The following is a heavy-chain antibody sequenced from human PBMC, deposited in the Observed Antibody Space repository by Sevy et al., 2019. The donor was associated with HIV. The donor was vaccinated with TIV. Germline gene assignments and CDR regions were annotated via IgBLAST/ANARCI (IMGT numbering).Heavy chain of an antibody. D-gene: IGHD4-17*01. CDR2: ISNSGSSV. Sequence: RGSLRLSCAASGFSFRSFDMHWVRQAPGKGLEWVSGISNSGSSVFYSDSVKGRFTISRDNTDNLLFLQMNSLRAEDTAVYYCARDLPPSATTVAHFDYWGRGNLVTVSS. V-gene: IGHV3-48*03. J-gene: IGHJ4*02. CDR1: GFSFRSFD. CDR3: ARDLPPSATTVAHFDY.